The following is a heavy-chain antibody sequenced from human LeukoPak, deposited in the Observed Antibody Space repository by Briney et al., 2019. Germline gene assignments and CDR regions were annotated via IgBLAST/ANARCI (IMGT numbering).Heavy chain of an antibody. CDR3: ATSESQTRFDY. CDR1: GYSFTSYW. Sequence: GESLKISCKGSGYSFTSYWVGWVRQMPGKGLERMGIIYPGDSDTRYSPSFQGQVTISADKSINTAYLRWSSLKASDTAMYYCATSESQTRFDYWGQGTLVTVSS. CDR2: IYPGDSDT. D-gene: IGHD1/OR15-1a*01. J-gene: IGHJ4*02. V-gene: IGHV5-51*01.